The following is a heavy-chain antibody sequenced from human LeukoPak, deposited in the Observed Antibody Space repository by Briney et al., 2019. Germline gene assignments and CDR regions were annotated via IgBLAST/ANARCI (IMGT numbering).Heavy chain of an antibody. J-gene: IGHJ3*02. V-gene: IGHV1-2*02. CDR2: INPNSGGT. CDR1: GYTFTGYY. D-gene: IGHD1-1*01. Sequence: ASVKVSCKASGYTFTGYYMHWVRQAPGQGLEWMGWINPNSGGTNYAQKFQGRVTMTRDTSISTAFMELSRLRSDDTAVYYCARELERREHAFDIWGQGTMVTVSS. CDR3: ARELERREHAFDI.